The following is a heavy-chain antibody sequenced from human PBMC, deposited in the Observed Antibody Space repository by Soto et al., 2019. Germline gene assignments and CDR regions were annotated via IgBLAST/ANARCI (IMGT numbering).Heavy chain of an antibody. CDR1: GYTFTNYA. D-gene: IGHD6-19*01. J-gene: IGHJ4*02. CDR3: ARSNGGWDANSY. Sequence: QVQLVQSGAEVKKPGASVKVSCKASGYTFTNYAMHWVRQAPGQRLEWMGWINAGNGNTKYSQKFQGRVTITRDTSASTAYMELSGLRSEDTAVYFCARSNGGWDANSYWGQGTLVTVSS. V-gene: IGHV1-3*01. CDR2: INAGNGNT.